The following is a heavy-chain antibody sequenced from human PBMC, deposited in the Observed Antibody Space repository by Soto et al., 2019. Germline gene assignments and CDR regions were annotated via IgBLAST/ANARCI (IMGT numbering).Heavy chain of an antibody. CDR2: LKSDNGGA. D-gene: IGHD3-10*01. V-gene: IGHV1-2*02. Sequence: ASVKVSCKASGYTFTGHYMHWVRQVSGKGLEYLGWLKSDNGGAYFAPKFQGRVTFTRDTSTTTVYMELSGLRSDDTAVYFCARDLCPLGSGSACPKYGLDRWGQGTTVTVSS. CDR3: ARDLCPLGSGSACPKYGLDR. CDR1: GYTFTGHY. J-gene: IGHJ6*02.